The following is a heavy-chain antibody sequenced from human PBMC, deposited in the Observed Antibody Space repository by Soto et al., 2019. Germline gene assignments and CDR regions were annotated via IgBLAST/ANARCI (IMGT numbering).Heavy chain of an antibody. D-gene: IGHD2-8*02. V-gene: IGHV1-8*01. CDR2: MNPKSGDA. J-gene: IGHJ5*02. CDR3: ARGRPGGGVKRSWFDP. Sequence: QVQLVQSGAEVKKPGASVKVSCKASGYTFTSNDIYWLRQAPGQGPEWMGWMNPKSGDARYAQKFQDRLIMTRDTSITTAYMEQTSLTSEDTAVYYCARGRPGGGVKRSWFDPWGQGTLVTVSS. CDR1: GYTFTSND.